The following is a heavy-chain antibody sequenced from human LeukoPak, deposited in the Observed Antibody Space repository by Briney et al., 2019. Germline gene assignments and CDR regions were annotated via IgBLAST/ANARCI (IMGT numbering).Heavy chain of an antibody. CDR3: AWGWDDAFDI. D-gene: IGHD1-26*01. J-gene: IGHJ3*02. Sequence: GGSLRLSCAASGFTFNNAWMSWVRQAPGKGLEWVGRIKSKTDGGTTDYAAPVKGRFTISRDDSKNTLYLQMNSLRAEDTAVYYGAWGWDDAFDIWGQGTMVTVSS. CDR1: GFTFNNAW. V-gene: IGHV3-15*01. CDR2: IKSKTDGGTT.